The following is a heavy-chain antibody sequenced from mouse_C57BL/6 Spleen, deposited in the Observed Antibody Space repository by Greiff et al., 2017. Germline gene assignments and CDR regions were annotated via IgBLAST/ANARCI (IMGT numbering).Heavy chain of an antibody. CDR3: TPGAYSWGYFGY. D-gene: IGHD2-10*01. J-gene: IGHJ2*01. CDR2: IYPGNSDT. V-gene: IGHV1-5*01. Sequence: EVQLQQSGTVLARPGASVKMSCKTSGYTFTSYWMHWVKQRPGQGLEWIGAIYPGNSDTSYNQKFKGKAKLTAVTSASTAYMELSSLTNEDSAVYYCTPGAYSWGYFGYWGQGTTLTVSS. CDR1: GYTFTSYW.